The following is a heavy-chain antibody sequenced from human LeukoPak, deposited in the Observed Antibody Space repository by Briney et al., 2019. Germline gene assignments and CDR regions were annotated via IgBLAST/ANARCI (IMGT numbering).Heavy chain of an antibody. J-gene: IGHJ4*02. Sequence: QSGGSLRLSCAASGFTFSSYAMHWVRQAPGKGLEWVAVISYDGSNKYYADSVKGRFTISRDNSKNTLYLQMNSLRAEDTAVYYCAKDRLVVVTTHFDYWGQGTLVTVSS. V-gene: IGHV3-30-3*01. CDR2: ISYDGSNK. CDR3: AKDRLVVVTTHFDY. D-gene: IGHD2-21*02. CDR1: GFTFSSYA.